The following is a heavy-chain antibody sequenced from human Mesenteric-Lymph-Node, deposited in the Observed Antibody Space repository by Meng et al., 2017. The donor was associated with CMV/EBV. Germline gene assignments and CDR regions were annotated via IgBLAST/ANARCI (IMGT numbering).Heavy chain of an antibody. Sequence: SETLSLTCTVSGGSISSYYWSWIRQPPGKGLEWIGYIYYSGSTNYNPSLKSRVTISVDTSKNQFSLKLSSVTAADTAVYYCARGYSSGWYGFDYWGQGTLVTVSS. CDR1: GGSISSYY. D-gene: IGHD6-19*01. CDR3: ARGYSSGWYGFDY. V-gene: IGHV4-59*01. J-gene: IGHJ4*02. CDR2: IYYSGST.